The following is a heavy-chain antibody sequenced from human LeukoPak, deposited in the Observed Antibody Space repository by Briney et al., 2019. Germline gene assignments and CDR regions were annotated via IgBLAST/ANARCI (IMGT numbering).Heavy chain of an antibody. CDR1: GFTFDDYG. Sequence: GGSLRLSCAASGFTFDDYGMSWVRQAPGKGLEWVSGINWNGGSTGYADSVKGRFTISRDNAKSSLYLQMNSLRAEDTALYHCAREREGIAAAGTGFLWFDPWGQGTLVTVSS. D-gene: IGHD6-13*01. CDR2: INWNGGST. V-gene: IGHV3-20*01. CDR3: AREREGIAAAGTGFLWFDP. J-gene: IGHJ5*02.